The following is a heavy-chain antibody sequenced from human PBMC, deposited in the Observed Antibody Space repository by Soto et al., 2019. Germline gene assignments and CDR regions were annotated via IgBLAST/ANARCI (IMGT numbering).Heavy chain of an antibody. CDR1: GGSISSSNW. D-gene: IGHD3-22*01. J-gene: IGHJ4*02. CDR2: IYHSGST. CDR3: ARSSYDSSRSGGDY. Sequence: SETLSLTCAVSGGSISSSNWWSWVRQPPGKGLEWIGEIYHSGSTNYNPSLKSRVTISVDMSKNQFSLKLSSVTAADTAVYYCARSSYDSSRSGGDYWGQGTLVTVSS. V-gene: IGHV4-4*02.